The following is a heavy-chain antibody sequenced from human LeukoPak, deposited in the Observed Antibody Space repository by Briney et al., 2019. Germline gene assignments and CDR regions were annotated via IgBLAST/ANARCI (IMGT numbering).Heavy chain of an antibody. V-gene: IGHV3-73*01. Sequence: GGSLGLSCAASGFTFSGSAMHWVRQASGKGLEWVGRIRSKANTYATAYAASVKGRFTISRDDSKNTAYLQMNSLKTEDTAVYYCTKYQLPLPSWGQGTLVTVSS. CDR1: GFTFSGSA. CDR2: IRSKANTYAT. J-gene: IGHJ4*02. CDR3: TKYQLPLPS. D-gene: IGHD2-2*01.